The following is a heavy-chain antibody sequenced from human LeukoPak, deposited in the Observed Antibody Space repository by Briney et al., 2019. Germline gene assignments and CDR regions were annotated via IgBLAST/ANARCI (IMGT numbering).Heavy chain of an antibody. CDR1: GFTFKDYG. J-gene: IGHJ6*02. D-gene: IGHD1-26*01. CDR2: INCSGGGT. V-gene: IGHV3-9*01. CDR3: AKHMRATNTYSFFGVDV. Sequence: SGGSLRLSSAATGFTFKDYGMHWVRQPPGKGLEWAAIINCSGGGTDYADSVKGRFTISRDNAKNSLYLQLSSLRPEDTALYYCAKHMRATNTYSFFGVDVWGQGTTVTVSS.